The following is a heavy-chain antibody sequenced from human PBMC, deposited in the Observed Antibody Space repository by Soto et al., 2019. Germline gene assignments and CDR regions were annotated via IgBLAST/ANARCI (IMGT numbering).Heavy chain of an antibody. CDR3: AKHKRLFEWLSQAAFDI. CDR2: ISGSGGST. CDR1: GFTFSSYA. J-gene: IGHJ3*02. D-gene: IGHD3-3*01. V-gene: IGHV3-23*01. Sequence: EVQLLESGGGLVQPGGSLRLSCAASGFTFSSYAMSWVRQAPGKGLEWVSAISGSGGSTYYADSVKGRFTISRDNSKNTLYLQMNSLRAEDTALYYCAKHKRLFEWLSQAAFDIWGQGTMVTVSS.